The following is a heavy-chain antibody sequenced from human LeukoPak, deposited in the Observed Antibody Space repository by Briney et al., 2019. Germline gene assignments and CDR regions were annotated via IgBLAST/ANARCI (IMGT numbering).Heavy chain of an antibody. CDR1: GFTFSSYA. CDR2: ISGSGGST. Sequence: PGGSLRLSXAASGFTFSSYAMSWVRQAPGKGMEWVSAISGSGGSTYYADSVKGRFTISRDNSKNTLYLQMNSLRAEDTAVYYCAKDTIFGVGNPFDPWGQGTLVTVSS. V-gene: IGHV3-23*01. CDR3: AKDTIFGVGNPFDP. D-gene: IGHD3-3*01. J-gene: IGHJ5*02.